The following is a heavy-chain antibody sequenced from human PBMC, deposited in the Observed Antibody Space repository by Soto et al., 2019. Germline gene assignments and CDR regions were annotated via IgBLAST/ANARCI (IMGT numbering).Heavy chain of an antibody. V-gene: IGHV3-30*18. D-gene: IGHD5-12*01. Sequence: QVQLVESGGGVVQPGRSLRLSCAASGFTFSSYGMHWVRQAPGKGLEWVAVISYDGSNKYYADSVKGRFTISRDNSKNTLYLQMNSLRAEDTAVYYCAKHPLLGYSGYDLIYWGQGTLVPVSS. CDR3: AKHPLLGYSGYDLIY. CDR1: GFTFSSYG. CDR2: ISYDGSNK. J-gene: IGHJ4*02.